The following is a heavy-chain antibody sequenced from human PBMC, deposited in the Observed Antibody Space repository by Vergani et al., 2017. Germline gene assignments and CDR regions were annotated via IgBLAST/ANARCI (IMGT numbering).Heavy chain of an antibody. V-gene: IGHV3-23*04. Sequence: EVQLVESGGGLVKPGGSLRLSCAASGFTFSSYSMNWVRQAPGKGLEWVSAISGSGGSTYYADSVKGRFTISRDNSKNTLYLQMNSLRAEDTAVYYCARDSDFFSPVGATGFDYWGQGTLVTVSS. J-gene: IGHJ4*02. D-gene: IGHD1-26*01. CDR1: GFTFSSYS. CDR2: ISGSGGST. CDR3: ARDSDFFSPVGATGFDY.